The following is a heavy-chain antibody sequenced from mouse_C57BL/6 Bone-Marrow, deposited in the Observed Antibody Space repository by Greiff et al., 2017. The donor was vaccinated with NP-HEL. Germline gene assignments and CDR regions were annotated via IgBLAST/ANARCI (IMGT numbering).Heavy chain of an antibody. V-gene: IGHV1-85*01. CDR1: GYTFTSYD. D-gene: IGHD4-1*02. J-gene: IGHJ3*01. CDR3: ARSNWDWVNFAY. CDR2: IYPRDGSP. Sequence: VQLQESGPELVKPGASVKLSCKASGYTFTSYDINWVKQRPGQGLAWIGWIYPRDGSPKYNEKFKGKATLTVDTSSSTAYMELHSLTSEDSAVYFCARSNWDWVNFAYWGQETLVTVSA.